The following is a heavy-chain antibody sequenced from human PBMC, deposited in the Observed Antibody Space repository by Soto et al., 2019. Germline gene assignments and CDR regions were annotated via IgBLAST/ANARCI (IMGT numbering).Heavy chain of an antibody. CDR2: INPSGGGT. V-gene: IGHV1-2*02. D-gene: IGHD6-19*01. CDR3: ARCQWQLQPANDY. Sequence: QVQLVQSGAEVKKPGASVKVSCKASGYTFTDYYVHWVRQAPGQGLEWLGWINPSGGGTNTAQKFQDRVTMTRDSSISTAYMELSSLRSDDTAVYYCARCQWQLQPANDYWGQGTLLSVSS. CDR1: GYTFTDYY. J-gene: IGHJ4*02.